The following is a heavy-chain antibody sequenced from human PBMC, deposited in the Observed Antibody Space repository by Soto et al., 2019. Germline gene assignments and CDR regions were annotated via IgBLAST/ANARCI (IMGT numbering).Heavy chain of an antibody. Sequence: PWGSLTLSCAASGFTFSSYGMPWVRQAPEKGLEWVAVISYDGSNKYYADSVKGRFTISRDNSKNTLYLQMNSLRAEDTAVYYCAKDRGYSGYECYDYWGQGTLVTVSS. V-gene: IGHV3-30*18. J-gene: IGHJ4*02. CDR3: AKDRGYSGYECYDY. CDR2: ISYDGSNK. CDR1: GFTFSSYG. D-gene: IGHD5-12*01.